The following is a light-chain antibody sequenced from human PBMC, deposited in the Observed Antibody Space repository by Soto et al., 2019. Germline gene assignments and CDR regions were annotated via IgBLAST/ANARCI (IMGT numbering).Light chain of an antibody. CDR2: KAS. CDR3: QQSHIAPYT. Sequence: DIQMTQSPSTLSASVGDRVTITCRASQSISSWLAWYQQKPGKAPKLLIYKASSLESGVPSRFSGSGSGTHFALTITSLQPEDFATYFCQQSHIAPYTFGQGTNL. V-gene: IGKV1-5*03. J-gene: IGKJ2*01. CDR1: QSISSW.